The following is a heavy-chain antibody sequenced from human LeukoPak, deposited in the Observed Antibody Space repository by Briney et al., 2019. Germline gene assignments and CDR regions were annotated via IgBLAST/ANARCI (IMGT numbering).Heavy chain of an antibody. D-gene: IGHD6-19*01. V-gene: IGHV1-69*13. CDR2: IIPIFGTA. J-gene: IGHJ5*02. CDR1: GGTFSSYA. Sequence: GASVKVPCKASGGTFSSYAISWVRQAPGQGLEWMGGIIPIFGTANYAQKFQGRVTITADESTSTAYMELSSLRSEDTAVYYCARAFQQWLAPAYNWFDPWGQGTLVTVSS. CDR3: ARAFQQWLAPAYNWFDP.